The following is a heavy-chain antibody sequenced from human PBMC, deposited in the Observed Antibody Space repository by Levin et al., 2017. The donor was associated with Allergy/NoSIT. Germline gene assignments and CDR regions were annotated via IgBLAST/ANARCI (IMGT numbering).Heavy chain of an antibody. CDR3: AQGGWYEFFEY. V-gene: IGHV3-23*01. Sequence: GGSLRLSCAASGFTFRSFSMSWVRQTPGKGLECVSTISSPGTTTYYAESVKGRFTISRDNSKNTLYLQMNSLRAEDTAVYYGAQGGWYEFFEYWGQGTLVTVSS. D-gene: IGHD6-19*01. CDR2: ISSPGTTT. J-gene: IGHJ4*02. CDR1: GFTFRSFS.